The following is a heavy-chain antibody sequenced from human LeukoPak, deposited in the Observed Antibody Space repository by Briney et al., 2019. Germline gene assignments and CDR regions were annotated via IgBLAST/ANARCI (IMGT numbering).Heavy chain of an antibody. D-gene: IGHD4-23*01. CDR3: ARGRPHGNDY. CDR2: IASDGSST. J-gene: IGHJ4*02. V-gene: IGHV3-74*01. Sequence: PGGSLRLSCAASGFTFSSYSMNWVRQAPGKGLVWVSRIASDGSSTTYADSVKGRFSISRDNAKNTLYLQMNSLRVEDMAVYYCARGRPHGNDYWGQGTLVTVSS. CDR1: GFTFSSYS.